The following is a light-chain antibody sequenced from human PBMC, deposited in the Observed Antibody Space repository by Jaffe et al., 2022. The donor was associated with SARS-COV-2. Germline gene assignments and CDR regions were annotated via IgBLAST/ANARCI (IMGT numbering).Light chain of an antibody. V-gene: IGLV1-44*01. Sequence: QSVLTQPPSASGTPGQRVTISCSGSGSNIGSNPVNWYQQLPGAAPKLLIYSSNQRPSGVPDRVSGSKSGTSASLAISGLQSEDEADYYCAAWDDSLNGWVFGGGTKLTVL. CDR3: AAWDDSLNGWV. CDR1: GSNIGSNP. CDR2: SSN. J-gene: IGLJ3*02.